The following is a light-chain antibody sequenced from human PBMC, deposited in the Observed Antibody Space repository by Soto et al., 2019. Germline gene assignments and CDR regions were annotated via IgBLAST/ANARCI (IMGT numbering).Light chain of an antibody. J-gene: IGKJ5*01. Sequence: GDRVTITCRASQGISSALAWYQQKPGKAPKLVIYDASSLESGVPSRFSGSGSGTDFTLTISSLQPEDFATYYCQQVNSYLITFGQGTRLEIK. CDR1: QGISSA. CDR2: DAS. CDR3: QQVNSYLIT. V-gene: IGKV1-13*02.